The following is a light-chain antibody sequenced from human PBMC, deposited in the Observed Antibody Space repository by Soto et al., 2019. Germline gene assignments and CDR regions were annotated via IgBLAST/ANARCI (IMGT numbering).Light chain of an antibody. CDR3: QHYNSYSEA. Sequence: DIQMTQSPSSLSASVGDRVTITCRASQSISSYLNWYQQKPGKAPKXLIYAASSLQSGVPSRFSGSGSGTDFTLTISSLQPDDVATYYCQHYNSYSEALGQGTKVDI. CDR2: AAS. J-gene: IGKJ1*01. CDR1: QSISSY. V-gene: IGKV1-39*01.